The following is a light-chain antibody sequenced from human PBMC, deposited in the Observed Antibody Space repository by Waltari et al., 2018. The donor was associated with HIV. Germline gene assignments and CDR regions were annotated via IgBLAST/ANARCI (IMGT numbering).Light chain of an antibody. CDR2: DVS. V-gene: IGLV2-14*03. CDR3: SSYTSSSTRV. J-gene: IGLJ3*02. CDR1: SSDVGGSNY. Sequence: QSALTQPASVSGSPGQSITIPCTGTSSDVGGSNYVSWYQRHPGKAPKLIIYDVSIRPSGVSNRFSGSKSGNRASLTISGLQAEDEADYYCSSYTSSSTRVFGGGTTVTVL.